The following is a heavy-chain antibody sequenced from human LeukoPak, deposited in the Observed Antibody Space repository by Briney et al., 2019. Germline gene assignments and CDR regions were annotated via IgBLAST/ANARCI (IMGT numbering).Heavy chain of an antibody. CDR3: ARAPGVRYYYYMDV. J-gene: IGHJ6*03. CDR2: INQDGTEK. V-gene: IGHV3-7*03. D-gene: IGHD2-8*01. Sequence: GSLRLSCAASGFTFTTYWMSWVRQLPGKGLEWVANINQDGTEKYYVDSVKGRFTISRDNAKNSLDLQMNSLRAEDTALYYCARAPGVRYYYYMDVWGKGTTVTVSS. CDR1: GFTFTTYW.